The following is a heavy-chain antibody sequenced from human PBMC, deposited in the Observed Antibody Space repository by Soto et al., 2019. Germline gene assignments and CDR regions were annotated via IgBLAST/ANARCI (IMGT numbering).Heavy chain of an antibody. CDR1: GGSISSGFYY. J-gene: IGHJ3*02. Sequence: SETLSLTCTVSGGSISSGFYYWSWIRQHPGKGLEWIGYIYYSGSTYYNPSLKSRVTISVDTSKNQFSLKLSSVTAADTAVYYCARVLEYSSLGAFDIWGQGTMVTVSS. D-gene: IGHD6-6*01. CDR3: ARVLEYSSLGAFDI. CDR2: IYYSGST. V-gene: IGHV4-31*03.